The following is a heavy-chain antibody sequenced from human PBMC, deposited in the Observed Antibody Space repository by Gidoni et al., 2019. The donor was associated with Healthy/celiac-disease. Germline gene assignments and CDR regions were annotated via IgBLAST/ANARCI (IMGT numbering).Heavy chain of an antibody. D-gene: IGHD3-3*01. J-gene: IGHJ3*02. CDR2: IKSKTDGGTT. CDR1: GFTFSNAW. V-gene: IGHV3-15*01. CDR3: TTAVPDRITIFGVVNKWGAFDI. Sequence: EVQLVESGGGLVKPGGSLRLSCAASGFTFSNAWLSWVRQAPGKGLEWVGRIKSKTDGGTTDYAAPVKGRFTISRDDSKNTLYLQMNSLKTEDTAVYYCTTAVPDRITIFGVVNKWGAFDIWGQGTMVTVSS.